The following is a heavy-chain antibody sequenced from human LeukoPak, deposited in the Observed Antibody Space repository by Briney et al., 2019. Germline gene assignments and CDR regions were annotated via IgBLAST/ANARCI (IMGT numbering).Heavy chain of an antibody. D-gene: IGHD4-17*01. CDR3: TRDYGVLFDY. CDR1: GFAFSGSA. V-gene: IGHV3-73*01. J-gene: IGHJ4*02. Sequence: GGSLRLSCAASGFAFSGSAIHWVRQASGKGLEWVGRIRSKANSYATSSAASVKGRFTISRDDSKNTAYLQMNSLKTEDTAVYYCTRDYGVLFDYWGQGTLVTVSS. CDR2: IRSKANSYAT.